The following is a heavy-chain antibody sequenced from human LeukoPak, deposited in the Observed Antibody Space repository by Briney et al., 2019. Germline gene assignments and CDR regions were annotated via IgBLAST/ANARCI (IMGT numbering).Heavy chain of an antibody. CDR3: ATVYGSGSYYRIREYFDY. J-gene: IGHJ4*02. V-gene: IGHV1-24*01. CDR2: FDPEDGET. Sequence: GASVKVSCKASGYAFTGYYIHWVRQAPGQGLEWMGGFDPEDGETIYAQKFQGRVTMTEDTSTDTAYMELSSLRSEDTAVYYCATVYGSGSYYRIREYFDYWGQGTLVTVSS. CDR1: GYAFTGYY. D-gene: IGHD1-26*01.